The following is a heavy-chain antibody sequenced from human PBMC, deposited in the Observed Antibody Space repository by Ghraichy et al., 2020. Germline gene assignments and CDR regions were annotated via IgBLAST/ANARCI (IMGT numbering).Heavy chain of an antibody. CDR2: ISGSGGST. V-gene: IGHV3-23*01. J-gene: IGHJ4*02. CDR3: AKVVKDIVLMVYAYREYYFDY. Sequence: GGSLRLSCAASGFTFSSYAMSWVRQAPGKGLEWVSAISGSGGSTYYADSVKGRFTISRDNSKNTLYLQMNSLRAEDTAVYYCAKVVKDIVLMVYAYREYYFDYWGQGTLVTVSS. D-gene: IGHD2-8*01. CDR1: GFTFSSYA.